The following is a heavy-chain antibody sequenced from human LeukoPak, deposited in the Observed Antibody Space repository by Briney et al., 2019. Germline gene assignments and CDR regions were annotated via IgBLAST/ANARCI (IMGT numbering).Heavy chain of an antibody. CDR3: AKDNSGTAMVTHFDY. CDR2: IRYDGSNK. CDR1: GFTFSSYG. V-gene: IGHV3-30*02. J-gene: IGHJ4*02. Sequence: PGGSLRLSCAASGFTFSSYGMHWVRQAPGKGLEWVAFIRYDGSNKYYADSVKGRFTISRDNSKNTLYLQMNSLRAEDTAVYYCAKDNSGTAMVTHFDYWGQGTLVTVSS. D-gene: IGHD5-18*01.